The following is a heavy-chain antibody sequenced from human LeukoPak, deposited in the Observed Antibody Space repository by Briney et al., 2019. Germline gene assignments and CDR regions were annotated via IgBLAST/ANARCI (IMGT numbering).Heavy chain of an antibody. D-gene: IGHD6-13*01. CDR3: ARASSSWHYYFDY. CDR2: IYSGGST. V-gene: IGHV3-53*01. Sequence: PGGSLRLSCAASGFTVSSNYMGWVRQAPGKGLECVSIIYSGGSTYYADSVKGRFTISRDDSKNTLYLQMNSLRAEDTAVYYCARASSSWHYYFDYWGQGTLVTVSS. J-gene: IGHJ4*02. CDR1: GFTVSSNY.